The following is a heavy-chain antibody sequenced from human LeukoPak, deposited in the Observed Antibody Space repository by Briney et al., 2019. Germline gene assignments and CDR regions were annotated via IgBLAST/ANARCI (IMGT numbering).Heavy chain of an antibody. CDR2: ISGSGGST. CDR3: AKSFGPVIAAAGSGAD. V-gene: IGHV3-23*01. D-gene: IGHD6-13*01. Sequence: RAGGSLRLSCAASGFTFSTYSMSWVRQAPGKGLEWVSAISGSGGSTYYADSVKGRFTISRDNSKNTLYLQMNSLRAEDTAVYYCAKSFGPVIAAAGSGADWGQGTLVTVSS. CDR1: GFTFSTYS. J-gene: IGHJ4*02.